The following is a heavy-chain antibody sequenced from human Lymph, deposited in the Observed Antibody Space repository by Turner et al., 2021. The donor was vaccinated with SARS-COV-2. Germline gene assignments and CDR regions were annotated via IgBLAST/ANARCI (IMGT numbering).Heavy chain of an antibody. CDR3: ARDATGPLGY. CDR2: TIPIFGIA. V-gene: IGHV1-69*10. Sequence: QVQLVPSGAEVKKRGSSVQVSCKASGGTFSTYAISWVRQAPGQVLEWLGGTIPIFGIANYAQKFQGRVTITADKFTSTAYMELSSLRSEDTAVYYCARDATGPLGYWGRGTLVTVSS. CDR1: GGTFSTYA. D-gene: IGHD1-1*01. J-gene: IGHJ4*02.